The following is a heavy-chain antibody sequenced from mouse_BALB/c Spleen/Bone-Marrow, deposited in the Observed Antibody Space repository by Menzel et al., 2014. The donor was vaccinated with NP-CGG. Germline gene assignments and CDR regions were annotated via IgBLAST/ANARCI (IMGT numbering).Heavy chain of an antibody. J-gene: IGHJ3*01. Sequence: EVKLQESGGGLVHPGGSLKLSCAASGFDFSRYWMGWVRQAPGKGLEWIGEINPDSSTINYTPSLKNKLIISRDNAKNTLYLQMSKVRSEDTALYYCSRLGYYGGFAYWGQGTLVTVSA. D-gene: IGHD2-3*01. CDR3: SRLGYYGGFAY. V-gene: IGHV4-1*02. CDR1: GFDFSRYW. CDR2: INPDSSTI.